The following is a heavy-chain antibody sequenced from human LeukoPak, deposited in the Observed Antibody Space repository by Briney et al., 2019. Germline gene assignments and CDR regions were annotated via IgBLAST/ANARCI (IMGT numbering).Heavy chain of an antibody. D-gene: IGHD2-15*01. CDR2: ISGSGGST. V-gene: IGHV3-23*01. J-gene: IGHJ3*02. Sequence: GGSLRPSCAVSGFTVSSNEMTWVRQAPGKGQEWVSAISGSGGSTYYADSVKGRFTISRDNSKNTLYLQMNSLRAEDTAVYYCAKSFGGRFVGDAFDIWGQGTMVTVSS. CDR3: AKSFGGRFVGDAFDI. CDR1: GFTVSSNE.